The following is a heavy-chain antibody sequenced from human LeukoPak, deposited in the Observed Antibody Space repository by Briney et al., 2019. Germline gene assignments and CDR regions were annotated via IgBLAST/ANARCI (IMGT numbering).Heavy chain of an antibody. CDR1: GFTFSSYG. CDR3: ARDRTIDAFDI. D-gene: IGHD1-14*01. Sequence: GGSLRLSCEASGFTFSSYGMHGVRQAPGKGLEWVAVIWYDGSNKYYADSVKGRFTISRDNSKNTLYLQMNSLRAEDTAVYYCARDRTIDAFDIWGQGTMVTVSS. J-gene: IGHJ3*02. V-gene: IGHV3-33*01. CDR2: IWYDGSNK.